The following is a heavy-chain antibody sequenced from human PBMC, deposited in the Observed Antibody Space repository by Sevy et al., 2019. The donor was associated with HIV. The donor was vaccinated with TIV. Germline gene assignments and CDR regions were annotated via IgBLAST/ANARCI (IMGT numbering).Heavy chain of an antibody. CDR1: GYTFTSYD. V-gene: IGHV1-8*01. D-gene: IGHD3-10*01. J-gene: IGHJ5*02. CDR3: ARGRAKPRNLYGSGSYLNWFDP. CDR2: INPNSGNT. Sequence: ASVKVSCKASGYTFTSYDINWVRQATGQGLEWMGWINPNSGNTGYAQKFQGRVTMTRNTSISTAYMELSSLRSEDTAVYYCARGRAKPRNLYGSGSYLNWFDPWGQGTLVTVSS.